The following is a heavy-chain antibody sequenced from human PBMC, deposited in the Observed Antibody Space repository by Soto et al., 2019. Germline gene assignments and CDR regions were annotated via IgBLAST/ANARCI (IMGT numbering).Heavy chain of an antibody. D-gene: IGHD4-17*01. J-gene: IGHJ4*02. CDR1: GYSFTTNW. V-gene: IGHV5-51*01. CDR3: ARLYGRYCDN. Sequence: GESLKISCKGSGYSFTTNWIGWVRQMPGKGLEWMGIIYPSNSDTRYSPSFQGQVTISADKSISTAYLQWSSLKASDTAMYYCARLYGRYCDNWGQGTLVTVSS. CDR2: IYPSNSDT.